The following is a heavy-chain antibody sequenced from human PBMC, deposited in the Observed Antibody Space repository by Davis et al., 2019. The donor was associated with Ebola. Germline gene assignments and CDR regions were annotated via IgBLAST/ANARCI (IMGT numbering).Heavy chain of an antibody. Sequence: GESLKISCAASGFTVSSNYMNWVRQAPGKGLEWVSYISSSGSTIYYADSVKGRFTISRDNAKNSLYLQMNSLRAEDTAVYYCARGGYDFWSGPLDYWGQGTLVTVSS. D-gene: IGHD3-3*01. CDR3: ARGGYDFWSGPLDY. CDR1: GFTVSSNY. J-gene: IGHJ4*02. V-gene: IGHV3-48*03. CDR2: ISSSGSTI.